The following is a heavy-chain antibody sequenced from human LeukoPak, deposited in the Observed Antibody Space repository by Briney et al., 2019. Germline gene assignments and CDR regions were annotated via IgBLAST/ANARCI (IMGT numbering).Heavy chain of an antibody. CDR3: ATKSLRYCSGGSCYLFDY. CDR2: FDPEDGET. J-gene: IGHJ4*02. D-gene: IGHD2-15*01. Sequence: ASVKVSCKVSGYTLTELSMHWVRQAPGKGLEWMGGFDPEDGETIYAQKFQGRVTMTEDTSTDTAYMELSSLRSGDTAVYYCATKSLRYCSGGSCYLFDYWGQGTLVTVSS. CDR1: GYTLTELS. V-gene: IGHV1-24*01.